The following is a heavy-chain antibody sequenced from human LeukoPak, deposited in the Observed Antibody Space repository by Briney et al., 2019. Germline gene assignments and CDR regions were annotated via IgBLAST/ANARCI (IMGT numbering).Heavy chain of an antibody. Sequence: PGGSLRPSCAVSGFTFRSYAMSWVRQAPGKGLEWVSVVSGSGGGTYYADSVKGRFTISRDNSKNTLYLQMNSLRAEDTAVYYCAKGRSGYVSGTFDYWGQGTLVTVSS. CDR2: VSGSGGGT. CDR3: AKGRSGYVSGTFDY. CDR1: GFTFRSYA. J-gene: IGHJ4*02. V-gene: IGHV3-23*01. D-gene: IGHD3-10*01.